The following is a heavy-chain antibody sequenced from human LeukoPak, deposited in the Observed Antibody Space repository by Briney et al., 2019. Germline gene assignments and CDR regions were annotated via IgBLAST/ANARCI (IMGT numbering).Heavy chain of an antibody. CDR2: ISDGGDDK. CDR3: ASDLDYGDIDDSFDV. Sequence: GGSPRLSCAASGFNFSSYAMHWVRQAPGKGLDWVAVISDGGDDKFYTDSVKGRFSISRDNSKNTLYLQMNSLRAEDTAAYHCASDLDYGDIDDSFDVWGQGTMVTVSS. D-gene: IGHD4-17*01. V-gene: IGHV3-30*10. CDR1: GFNFSSYA. J-gene: IGHJ3*01.